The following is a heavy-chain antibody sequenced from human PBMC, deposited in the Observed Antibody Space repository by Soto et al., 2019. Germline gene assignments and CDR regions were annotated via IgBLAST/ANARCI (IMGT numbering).Heavy chain of an antibody. CDR1: GFTVSSNY. J-gene: IGHJ5*02. D-gene: IGHD1-1*01. CDR2: ISSSGSTI. Sequence: EVQLVETGGGLIQPGGSLRLSCAASGFTVSSNYMSWVRQAPGKGLEWVSYISSSGSTIYYADSVKGRFTISRDNAKNSLYLQMNSLRAEDTAVYYCARPKLEPYNWFDPWGQGTLVTVSS. V-gene: IGHV3-48*03. CDR3: ARPKLEPYNWFDP.